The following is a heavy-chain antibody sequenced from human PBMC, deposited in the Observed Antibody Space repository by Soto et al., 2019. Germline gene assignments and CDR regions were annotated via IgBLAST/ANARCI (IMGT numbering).Heavy chain of an antibody. CDR2: IHDSGST. CDR1: GGSINCVNW. Sequence: PSETLSLTCAVSGGSINCVNWWSWVRQPPGKGLEWIGEIHDSGSTNYNPSLKSRVTISLDTSKNQFSLKLSSVTAADTAVYYCASSKSVGLQLVLRGYFAYWGQGTLVTVSS. CDR3: ASSKSVGLQLVLRGYFAY. D-gene: IGHD6-13*01. J-gene: IGHJ4*02. V-gene: IGHV4-4*02.